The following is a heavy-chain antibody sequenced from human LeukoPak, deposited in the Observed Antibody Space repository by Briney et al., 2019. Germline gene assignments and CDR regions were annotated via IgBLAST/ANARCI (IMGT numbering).Heavy chain of an antibody. D-gene: IGHD1-26*01. CDR2: IYYSGST. V-gene: IGHV4-39*01. CDR3: ARLGAIRYYYYGMDV. Sequence: SETLSLTCTGTGGTISSSSYYWGWIRQPPGKGLEWIGSIYYSGSTYYNPSLKSRVTISVDTSKNQFSLKLSSVTAADTAVYYCARLGAIRYYYYGMDVWGQGTTVTVSS. CDR1: GGTISSSSYY. J-gene: IGHJ6*02.